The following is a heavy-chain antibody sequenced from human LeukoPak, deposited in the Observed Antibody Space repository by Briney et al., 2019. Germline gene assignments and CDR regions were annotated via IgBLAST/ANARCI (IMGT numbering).Heavy chain of an antibody. Sequence: GGSLRLSCAASGFTFSSYGMHWVRQAPVKGREWVAFIRYHGSNKYYADSVKGRFTVSRDNSKNTLYLQMNSLRAEDTAVYYCAKATYYYDSRAGAFDIWGQGTMVTVSS. CDR2: IRYHGSNK. CDR1: GFTFSSYG. D-gene: IGHD3-22*01. V-gene: IGHV3-30*02. CDR3: AKATYYYDSRAGAFDI. J-gene: IGHJ3*02.